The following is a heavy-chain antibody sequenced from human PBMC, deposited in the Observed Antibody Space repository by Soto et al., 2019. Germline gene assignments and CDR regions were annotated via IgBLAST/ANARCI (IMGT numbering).Heavy chain of an antibody. CDR2: IYSCGKT. J-gene: IGHJ6*02. CDR3: TRDAPGERPYYFYYPGMDV. Sequence: GESLKISCAASGLSVSTNFMSWVRQAPGKGLEWLEVIYSCGKTFYADSVKGRFTISKDNSKNTLSLQMNSLRAEDTAVYSCTRDAPGERPYYFYYPGMDVWGQGTTVTVSS. V-gene: IGHV3-53*01. CDR1: GLSVSTNF.